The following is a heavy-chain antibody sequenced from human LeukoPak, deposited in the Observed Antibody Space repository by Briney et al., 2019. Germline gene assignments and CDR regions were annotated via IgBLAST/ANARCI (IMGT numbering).Heavy chain of an antibody. D-gene: IGHD6-19*01. V-gene: IGHV4-39*01. Sequence: SETLSLTCKVSLGSINNYYWGWIRQPPGKGLEWIGSIYYSGSTYYNPSLKSRVTISVDTSKNQFSLKLSSVTAADTAVYYCARSYSSGWEIDYWGQGTLVTVSS. CDR2: IYYSGST. CDR1: LGSINNYY. CDR3: ARSYSSGWEIDY. J-gene: IGHJ4*02.